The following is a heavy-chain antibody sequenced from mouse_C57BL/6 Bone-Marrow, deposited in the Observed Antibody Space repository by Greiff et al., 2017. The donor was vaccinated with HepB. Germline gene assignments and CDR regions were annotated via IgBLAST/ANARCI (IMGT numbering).Heavy chain of an antibody. CDR1: GFNIKNTY. J-gene: IGHJ1*03. V-gene: IGHV14-3*01. CDR2: IDPANGNT. D-gene: IGHD1-1*01. Sequence: EVQLQQSVAELVRPGASVKLSCTASGFNIKNTYMHWVKQRPEQGLEWIGRIDPANGNTKYAPKFQGKATITADTSSNTAYLQLSSLTSEDTAIYYCASHYYGSSRSYWYFDVWGTGTTVTVSS. CDR3: ASHYYGSSRSYWYFDV.